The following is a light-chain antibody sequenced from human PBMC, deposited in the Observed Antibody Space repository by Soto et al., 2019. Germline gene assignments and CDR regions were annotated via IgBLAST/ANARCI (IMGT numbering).Light chain of an antibody. J-gene: IGLJ1*01. CDR1: SSDVGSYNL. CDR2: EDT. Sequence: QSVLTQPASVSGSPGQSITISCTGTSSDVGSYNLVSWYQQHPGKAPKLMIYEDTKRPSGVSNRFSGSKSGDTASLTISGLQAEDEADYYCCSYGSSDTYVFGTGTKLTVL. V-gene: IGLV2-23*01. CDR3: CSYGSSDTYV.